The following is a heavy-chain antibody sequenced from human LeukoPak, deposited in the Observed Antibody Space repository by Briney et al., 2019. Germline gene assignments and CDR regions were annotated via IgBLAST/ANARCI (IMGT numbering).Heavy chain of an antibody. CDR2: IKSKTDGGTT. CDR1: GFTFSNAW. V-gene: IGHV3-15*01. D-gene: IGHD6-13*01. CDR3: TTDGHSSFDY. Sequence: GGSLRLSCAASGFTFSNAWMSWGRQTPGKGLEWVGRIKSKTDGGTTDYAAPVKGRFTISRDDSENTLYLQMNRLKTEDTAVYYSTTDGHSSFDYWGQGTLVTVSS. J-gene: IGHJ4*02.